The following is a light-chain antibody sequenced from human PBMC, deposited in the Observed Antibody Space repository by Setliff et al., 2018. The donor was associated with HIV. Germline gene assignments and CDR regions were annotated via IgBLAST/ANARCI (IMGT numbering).Light chain of an antibody. J-gene: IGLJ1*01. V-gene: IGLV2-14*03. CDR1: SSDVGSYDF. CDR2: DVS. Sequence: QSALIQPASVSGSPGQSVTVSCTGTSSDVGSYDFVSWYQQLPGKAPKLLIYDVSDRPSVVSHRFSGSKSGNTASLTISGLQSEDEADYYCASYRPNDLGVFGTGTKVTV. CDR3: ASYRPNDLGV.